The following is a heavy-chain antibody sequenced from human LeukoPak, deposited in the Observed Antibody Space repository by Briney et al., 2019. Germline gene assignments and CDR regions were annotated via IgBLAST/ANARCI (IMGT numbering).Heavy chain of an antibody. Sequence: SETLSLTCAVYGGSFSVYYWSWIRQPPGKGLEWIGEINHSGSTNYNPSLKSRVTISVDTSKNQFSLKLSSVTAADTSVYYCARGGQFEDYYDSSGPGYFDYWGQGTLVTFSS. CDR1: GGSFSVYY. V-gene: IGHV4-34*01. CDR2: INHSGST. CDR3: ARGGQFEDYYDSSGPGYFDY. D-gene: IGHD3-22*01. J-gene: IGHJ4*02.